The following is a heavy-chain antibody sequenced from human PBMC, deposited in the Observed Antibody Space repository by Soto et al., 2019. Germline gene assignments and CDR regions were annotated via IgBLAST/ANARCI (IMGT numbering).Heavy chain of an antibody. V-gene: IGHV1-18*01. CDR2: ISAYNVNT. D-gene: IGHD3-22*01. CDR3: ARSSLRVVVKSGWYHS. J-gene: IGHJ5*01. Sequence: ASGEVCCKASGYTITRSCISWVRQAPGQGLERMGWISAYNVNTNYGQKLQGRVTMPTDTSTSSAYMALRSLRSDDTAVYYCARSSLRVVVKSGWYHSWGQGTRFTVSS. CDR1: GYTITRSC.